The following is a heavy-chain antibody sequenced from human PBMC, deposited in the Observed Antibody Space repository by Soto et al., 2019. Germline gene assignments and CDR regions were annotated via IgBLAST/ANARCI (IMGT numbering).Heavy chain of an antibody. CDR1: GYSFTSYW. D-gene: IGHD2-2*01. Sequence: GESLKISCKGSGYSFTSYWISWVRQMPGKGLEWMGRIDPSDSYTNYSPSFQGHVTISADKSTSTAYLQWSSLKASDTAMYYCASSPRGYCSSTSCRELGNYYGMDVWGQGTTVTVSS. J-gene: IGHJ6*02. V-gene: IGHV5-10-1*01. CDR3: ASSPRGYCSSTSCRELGNYYGMDV. CDR2: IDPSDSYT.